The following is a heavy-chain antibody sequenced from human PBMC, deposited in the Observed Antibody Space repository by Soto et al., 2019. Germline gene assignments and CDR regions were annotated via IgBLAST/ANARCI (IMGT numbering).Heavy chain of an antibody. J-gene: IGHJ4*02. Sequence: QVQLVESGGGVVQPGRSLRLSCAASGFTFSGYGMHWVRQAPGTGLEWVAVISYDGRHEYYADSVKGRFTISRDNSKNTLYLQMNSLRPEDTALYYCAKDHRSMATAGTFDYWGQGTLVTVSS. CDR1: GFTFSGYG. CDR2: ISYDGRHE. CDR3: AKDHRSMATAGTFDY. D-gene: IGHD6-13*01. V-gene: IGHV3-30*18.